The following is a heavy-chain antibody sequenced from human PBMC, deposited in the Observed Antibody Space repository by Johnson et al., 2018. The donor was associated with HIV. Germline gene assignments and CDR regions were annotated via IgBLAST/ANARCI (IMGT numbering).Heavy chain of an antibody. V-gene: IGHV3-30*04. J-gene: IGHJ3*02. Sequence: QVQLVESGGGVVQPGGSLRLSCAASGFTFSRYALHWVRQAPGKGLEWVAVISYDGSHKYYADSVKGRFTISRDNSKNTLYLQMNSLGVEATAVYYCARDRGSSWANDAFDIWGQGTMVTVSS. CDR3: ARDRGSSWANDAFDI. D-gene: IGHD6-13*01. CDR1: GFTFSRYA. CDR2: ISYDGSHK.